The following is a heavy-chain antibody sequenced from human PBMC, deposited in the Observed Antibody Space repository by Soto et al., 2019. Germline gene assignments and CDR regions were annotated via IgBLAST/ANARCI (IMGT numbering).Heavy chain of an antibody. CDR3: ATGLSTRGYYMDA. CDR1: GFTFSSYS. V-gene: IGHV3-74*01. CDR2: IITDGSST. Sequence: GGSLRLSCAASGFTFSSYSMNWVRQAPGKGLVWVSRIITDGSSTSYADSVKGRFTISRDNAKNTLYLQMNSLRAEDTAVYYCATGLSTRGYYMDAWGKGTTVTVSS. D-gene: IGHD1-26*01. J-gene: IGHJ6*03.